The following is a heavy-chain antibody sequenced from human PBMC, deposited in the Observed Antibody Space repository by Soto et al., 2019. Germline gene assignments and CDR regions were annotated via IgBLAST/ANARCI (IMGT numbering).Heavy chain of an antibody. V-gene: IGHV4-30-4*01. D-gene: IGHD2-15*01. CDR3: ARGRYCLTGRCFPNWFDS. CDR2: IYKTATT. Sequence: SETLSLTCSVSGDSISTIDYFWARIRQPPGQALEYIGYIYKTATTYYNPSFESRVAISLDTSKSQFSLNVTSVTAPDTAVYFCARGRYCLTGRCFPNWFDSWGPGTLVTVSS. J-gene: IGHJ5*01. CDR1: GDSISTIDYF.